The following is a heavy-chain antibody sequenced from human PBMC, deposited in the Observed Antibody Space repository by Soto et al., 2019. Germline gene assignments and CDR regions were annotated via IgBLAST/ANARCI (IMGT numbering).Heavy chain of an antibody. CDR3: AREGLTGTIGLYYYYGMDV. J-gene: IGHJ6*02. Sequence: SETLSLTCTVSGGSISSYYWSWIRQPPGRGLEWIGFIYYAGSTKYNPSLNSRVTISVDTSKNQFSLTVTSVTAADTAVYYCAREGLTGTIGLYYYYGMDVWGQGTTVTVSS. V-gene: IGHV4-59*12. CDR1: GGSISSYY. D-gene: IGHD1-7*01. CDR2: IYYAGST.